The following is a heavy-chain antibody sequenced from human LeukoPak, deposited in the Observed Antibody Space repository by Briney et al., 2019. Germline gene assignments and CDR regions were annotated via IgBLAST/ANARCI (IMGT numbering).Heavy chain of an antibody. V-gene: IGHV4-30-4*01. J-gene: IGHJ6*04. CDR3: ARIDYADYVLGGMDV. CDR2: IFYSGSA. D-gene: IGHD4-17*01. CDR1: GGSIRSGDYY. Sequence: SETLSLTCTVSGGSIRSGDYYWNWIRQPPGKDLEWIGYIFYSGSAYYNPSLKSRVTISVDTSQNQFSLKLTSVTAADTAVYYCARIDYADYVLGGMDVWGKGTTVTVSS.